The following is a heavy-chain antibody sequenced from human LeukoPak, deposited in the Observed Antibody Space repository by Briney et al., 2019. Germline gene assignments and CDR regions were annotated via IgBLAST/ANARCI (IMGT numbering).Heavy chain of an antibody. CDR1: GYTFSSYA. D-gene: IGHD3-22*01. V-gene: IGHV1-2*02. Sequence: ASVKVSCKASGYTFSSYAMHWVRQAPGQGLEWMGWITPGGGTNYPQKFQGRVAITWDTSITTTYMDLSRLTSDDTAVYYCARGGQYVLHYDSSGYPPRGHWGQGTLVTVSS. J-gene: IGHJ4*02. CDR2: ITPGGGT. CDR3: ARGGQYVLHYDSSGYPPRGH.